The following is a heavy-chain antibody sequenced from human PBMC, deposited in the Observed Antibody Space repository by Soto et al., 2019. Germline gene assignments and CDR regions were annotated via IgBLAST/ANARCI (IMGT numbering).Heavy chain of an antibody. V-gene: IGHV3-7*01. CDR3: ARGGTSMIVVGAFDD. Sequence: EVQLLESGGGLVQPGGSLRLSCAASGFTFSSYAMSWVRQAPGKGLEWVATIKQDGSEKYYVDSVKGRFTISRDKAKNSLYLQMNSLRAEDTAVYHCARGGTSMIVVGAFDDWGQGALVTVSS. CDR2: IKQDGSEK. J-gene: IGHJ4*02. D-gene: IGHD3-22*01. CDR1: GFTFSSYA.